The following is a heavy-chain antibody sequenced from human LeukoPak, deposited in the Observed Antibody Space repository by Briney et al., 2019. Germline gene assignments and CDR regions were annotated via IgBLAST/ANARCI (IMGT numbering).Heavy chain of an antibody. J-gene: IGHJ3*02. D-gene: IGHD3-22*01. CDR3: ARGTHYYDSSGYYYDAFDI. CDR2: IYYSGST. CDR1: GGSISSSSYY. V-gene: IGHV4-39*01. Sequence: PSETLSLTCTVSGGSISSSSYYWGWIRQPPGKGLEWIGSIYYSGSTYYNPSLKSRVTISVDTSKNQFSLKLSSVTAADTSVYCCARGTHYYDSSGYYYDAFDIWGQGTMVTVSS.